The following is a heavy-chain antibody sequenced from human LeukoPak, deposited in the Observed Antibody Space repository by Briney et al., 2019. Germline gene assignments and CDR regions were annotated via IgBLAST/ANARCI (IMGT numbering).Heavy chain of an antibody. CDR2: INWSGSST. J-gene: IGHJ4*02. D-gene: IGHD3-22*01. V-gene: IGHV3-20*04. CDR1: GFIFQDYA. Sequence: PGGSLRLSCAASGFIFQDYAMTWVRQAPGKGLEWICGINWSGSSTHYADSVKGRFTISRDNAKNSLYLQMSSLRAEDTAFYYCARGRDSSASLGDYWGQGSLVTVSS. CDR3: ARGRDSSASLGDY.